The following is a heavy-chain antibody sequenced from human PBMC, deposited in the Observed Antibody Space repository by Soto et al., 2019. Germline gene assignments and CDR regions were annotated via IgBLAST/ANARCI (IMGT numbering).Heavy chain of an antibody. V-gene: IGHV4-39*01. CDR2: IYYSGST. D-gene: IGHD3-10*01. CDR3: ARPSGVAVRGYFDL. Sequence: PSETLSLTCTVSGGSISSSSYYWGWIRQPPGKGLEWIGSIYYSGSTYYNPSLKSRVTISVDTSKNQFSLKLSSVTAADTAVYYCARPSGVAVRGYFDLWGRGTLVTVSS. CDR1: GGSISSSSYY. J-gene: IGHJ2*01.